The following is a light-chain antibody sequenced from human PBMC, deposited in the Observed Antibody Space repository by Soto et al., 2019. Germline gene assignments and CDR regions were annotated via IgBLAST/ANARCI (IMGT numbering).Light chain of an antibody. CDR1: QSVHSN. Sequence: EVVMTQSPATLSVSPGDRATLSCRASQSVHSNLAWYQQKPGQPPRRLIFDASTRATDLPGCFTGGGSGTEFTPTISSLPSEDFPVYYCQQYNNWPLTFGGGTKLEIK. CDR3: QQYNNWPLT. J-gene: IGKJ4*01. CDR2: DAS. V-gene: IGKV3-15*01.